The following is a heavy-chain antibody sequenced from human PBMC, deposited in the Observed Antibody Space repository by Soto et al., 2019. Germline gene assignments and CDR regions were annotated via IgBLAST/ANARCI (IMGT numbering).Heavy chain of an antibody. J-gene: IGHJ6*02. Sequence: WEALALTCTVSGGSVSSGSYYWRWIRQRPGTGVEWIEYSYYRGSTNYNPSLKSRVTISVDTSKNQFSLKLSSVTAADTAVYYCARDQRIGWLLTGTTTDYYGMDVWGQGTTVTVSS. V-gene: IGHV4-61*01. CDR1: GGSVSSGSYY. D-gene: IGHD1-7*01. CDR2: SYYRGST. CDR3: ARDQRIGWLLTGTTTDYYGMDV.